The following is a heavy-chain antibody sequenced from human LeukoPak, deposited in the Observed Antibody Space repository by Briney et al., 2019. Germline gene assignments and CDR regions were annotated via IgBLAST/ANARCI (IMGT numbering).Heavy chain of an antibody. CDR1: GGSISSYY. CDR3: ARDAGYCSSTSCYSYYYYGMDV. V-gene: IGHV4-59*01. CDR2: IYYSGST. Sequence: SETLSLTCTVSGGSISSYYWSWIRQPPGKGLEWIGYIYYSGSTNYNPSLKSRVTMSVDTSKNQFSLKLSSVTAADTAVYYCARDAGYCSSTSCYSYYYYGMDVWGQGTTVTVSS. J-gene: IGHJ6*02. D-gene: IGHD2-2*02.